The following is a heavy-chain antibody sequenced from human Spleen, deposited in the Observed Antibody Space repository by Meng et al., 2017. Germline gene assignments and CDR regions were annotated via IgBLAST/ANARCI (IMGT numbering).Heavy chain of an antibody. V-gene: IGHV1-3*01. CDR1: GYTYTHYQ. CDR3: ARENDNWNYFDY. D-gene: IGHD1-1*01. Sequence: QVQLVQSGAEVKKPGASVKVSCKASGYTYTHYQMDWVRQAPGQRPEWMGWINAGNGNIKISQKFQGRITITSDTSATAYMELSSLRSEDTAVYFCARENDNWNYFDYWGQGSLVTVSS. CDR2: INAGNGNI. J-gene: IGHJ4*02.